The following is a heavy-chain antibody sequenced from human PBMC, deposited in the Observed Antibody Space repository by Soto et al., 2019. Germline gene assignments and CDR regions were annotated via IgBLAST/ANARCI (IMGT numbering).Heavy chain of an antibody. CDR1: GFTFSSYA. CDR3: AREVYYDLWCGPYCGMDV. Sequence: QVQLVESGGGVVQPGRSLRLSCAASGFTFSSYAMHWVRQAPGKGLEWVAVISYDGSNKYYADSVKGRFTISRDNSKNTLYLKLKSLRAEDSAVYYYAREVYYDLWCGPYCGMDVWGLGTTVTVSS. D-gene: IGHD3-3*01. J-gene: IGHJ6*02. CDR2: ISYDGSNK. V-gene: IGHV3-30-3*01.